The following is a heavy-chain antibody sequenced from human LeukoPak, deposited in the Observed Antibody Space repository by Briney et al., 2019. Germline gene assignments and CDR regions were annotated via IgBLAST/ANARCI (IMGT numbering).Heavy chain of an antibody. CDR2: ISSSSSYI. CDR3: ARESVVPPPLDY. J-gene: IGHJ4*02. CDR1: GFTFSSYS. D-gene: IGHD2-2*01. Sequence: PGGSLRLSCAASGFTFSSYSMNWVRQAPGEGLEWVSSISSSSSYIYYADSVKGRFTISRDNAKNSLYLQMNSLRAEDTAVYYCARESVVPPPLDYWGQGTLVTVSS. V-gene: IGHV3-21*01.